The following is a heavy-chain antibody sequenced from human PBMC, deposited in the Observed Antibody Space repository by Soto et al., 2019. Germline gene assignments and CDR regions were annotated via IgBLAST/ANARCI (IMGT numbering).Heavy chain of an antibody. CDR2: ISAYNGNT. CDR3: ARARYCSGGSCYSSYYYYMDV. Sequence: ASVKVSCKASGYTFTSYGISWVRQAPGQGLEWMGWISAYNGNTNYAQKLQGRVTMTTDTSTSTAYMELRSLRSDDTAVYYCARARYCSGGSCYSSYYYYMDVWGKGTTVTVSS. D-gene: IGHD2-15*01. V-gene: IGHV1-18*01. CDR1: GYTFTSYG. J-gene: IGHJ6*03.